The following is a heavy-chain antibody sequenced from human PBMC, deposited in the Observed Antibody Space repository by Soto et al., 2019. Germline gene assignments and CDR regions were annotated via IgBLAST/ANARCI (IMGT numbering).Heavy chain of an antibody. CDR1: GYSFSTYS. J-gene: IGHJ4*02. CDR2: IHSGDSNA. V-gene: IGHV5-51*01. CDR3: ATWRYSHCFDY. D-gene: IGHD4-4*01. Sequence: PGESLKISCKGSGYSFSTYSIGWVRQMPGKGLEWMGNIHSGDSNARYSPSFQGQVTISVDKSINTAYLQWSSLKASDTALYYCATWRYSHCFDYWGQGTLVTVSS.